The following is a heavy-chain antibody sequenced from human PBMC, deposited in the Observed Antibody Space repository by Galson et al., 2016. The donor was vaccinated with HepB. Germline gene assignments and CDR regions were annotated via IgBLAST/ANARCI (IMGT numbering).Heavy chain of an antibody. Sequence: SETLSLTCIVSGDPINSHYWSWIRQPPGKGLEWIGYLYYTGGTNYNPSLKSRVAMSIDTSKNQFSLKLSSVTAADTAMYYCARGHCDSTTQLNWFDPWGQGTLVTVSS. CDR3: ARGHCDSTTQLNWFDP. D-gene: IGHD2/OR15-2a*01. CDR1: GDPINSHY. V-gene: IGHV4-59*11. J-gene: IGHJ5*02. CDR2: LYYTGGT.